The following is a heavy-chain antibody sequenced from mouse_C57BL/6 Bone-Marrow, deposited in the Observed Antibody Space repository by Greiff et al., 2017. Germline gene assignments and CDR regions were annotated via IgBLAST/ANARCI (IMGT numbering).Heavy chain of an antibody. CDR3: AMVETAQATGFAY. D-gene: IGHD3-2*02. V-gene: IGHV14-2*01. CDR2: IDPEDGET. J-gene: IGHJ3*01. CDR1: GFNIKDYY. Sequence: VQLQQSGAELVKPGASVKLSCTASGFNIKDYYMHWVKQRTEQGLEWIGRIDPEDGETKYAPKLQGKATITADTSSNTAYLQLSSLTSEDTAVYYCAMVETAQATGFAYWGQGTLVTVSA.